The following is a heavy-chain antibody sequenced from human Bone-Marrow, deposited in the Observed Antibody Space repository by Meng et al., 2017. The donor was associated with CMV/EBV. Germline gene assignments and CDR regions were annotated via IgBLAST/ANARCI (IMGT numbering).Heavy chain of an antibody. Sequence: GGSLRLSCAASGFTFSGSAMHWVRQASGKGLEWVGRIRSKANSYATAYAASVKGRFTISRDDSKNTAYLQMNSLKTEDTAVYYCTSGTSCSPARYYWYGMDVWGQGTTVTV. J-gene: IGHJ6*02. CDR1: GFTFSGSA. CDR3: TSGTSCSPARYYWYGMDV. V-gene: IGHV3-73*01. CDR2: IRSKANSYAT. D-gene: IGHD2-2*01.